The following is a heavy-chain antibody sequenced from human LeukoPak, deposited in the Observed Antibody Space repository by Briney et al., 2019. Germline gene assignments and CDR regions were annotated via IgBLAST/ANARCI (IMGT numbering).Heavy chain of an antibody. V-gene: IGHV1-69*04. CDR3: ARGGYDILTGYYPSPYFDY. Sequence: SVKVSCKASGGTFSSYAISWVRQAPGQGLEWMGRIIPILGIANYAQKFQGRVTITADKSTSTAYMELSSLRSEDTAVYYCARGGYDILTGYYPSPYFDYWGQGTLVTVSS. CDR2: IIPILGIA. J-gene: IGHJ4*02. D-gene: IGHD3-9*01. CDR1: GGTFSSYA.